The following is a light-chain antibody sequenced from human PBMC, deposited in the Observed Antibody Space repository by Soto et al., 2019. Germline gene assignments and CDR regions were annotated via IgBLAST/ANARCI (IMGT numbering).Light chain of an antibody. CDR3: GAWDSSLSAYV. J-gene: IGLJ1*01. CDR1: SSNIGNNY. V-gene: IGLV1-51*01. Sequence: QSVLTQPPSVSAAPGQKVTISCCGSSSNIGNNYVSWYQQLPGTAPKLLIYDNNKRPSGIPDRFSGSKSGTSATLGITGLQTGDEADYYCGAWDSSLSAYVFGTGTKVTAL. CDR2: DNN.